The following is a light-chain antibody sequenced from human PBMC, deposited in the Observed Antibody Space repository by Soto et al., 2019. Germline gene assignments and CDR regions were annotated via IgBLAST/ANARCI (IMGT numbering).Light chain of an antibody. J-gene: IGKJ4*01. CDR2: DVS. CDR1: QSVSNW. CDR3: QQYNSYPLT. Sequence: DIQMTQSPSTLSASVGERVTITCRASQSVSNWLAWYQQKPGKAPKLLIYDVSSLESGVPSRFSGSGSGTEFILTISSLQPDDFATYYCQQYNSYPLTFGGGTKVDIK. V-gene: IGKV1-5*01.